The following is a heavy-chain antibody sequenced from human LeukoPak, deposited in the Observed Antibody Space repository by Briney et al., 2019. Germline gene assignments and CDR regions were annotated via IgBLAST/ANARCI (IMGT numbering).Heavy chain of an antibody. D-gene: IGHD6-13*01. Sequence: GGSLRLSCAASRFTFSSYAMSWVRQAPGKGLEWVSTISSNGGSTYYADSVKGRFTISRDNSKNTLWLQMNSLRAEDTAVYYCGLAAADNAGYWGQGTLVTVSS. CDR2: ISSNGGST. V-gene: IGHV3-23*01. CDR1: RFTFSSYA. CDR3: GLAAADNAGY. J-gene: IGHJ4*02.